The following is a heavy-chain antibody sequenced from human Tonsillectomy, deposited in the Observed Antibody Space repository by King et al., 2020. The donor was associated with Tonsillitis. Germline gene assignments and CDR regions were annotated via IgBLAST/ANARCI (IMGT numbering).Heavy chain of an antibody. D-gene: IGHD5-18*01. J-gene: IGHJ4*02. CDR2: INTDGSST. V-gene: IGHV3-74*01. CDR3: ARDTALSPFDY. CDR1: GFTFSSYW. Sequence: VQLVESGGGLVQPGGSLRLSCAASGFTFSSYWMHWVRQAPGKGLVWVSGINTDGSSTSYSDSVKGRFTISRDNARNTLFLQMNSLRVEDTAGYYCARDTALSPFDYWGQGTLVTVSS.